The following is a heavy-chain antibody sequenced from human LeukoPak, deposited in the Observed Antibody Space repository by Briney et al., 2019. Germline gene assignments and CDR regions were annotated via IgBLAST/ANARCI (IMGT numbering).Heavy chain of an antibody. CDR1: GGSISSYY. D-gene: IGHD6-19*01. Sequence: SETLSLTCTVSGGSISSYYWSWIRQPPGKGLEWIGYIYYSGSTNYNPSLKSRVTISVDTSKNQFSLKLGSVTAADTAVYYCARRTVAGAYGMDVWGQGTTVTVSS. J-gene: IGHJ6*02. V-gene: IGHV4-59*01. CDR2: IYYSGST. CDR3: ARRTVAGAYGMDV.